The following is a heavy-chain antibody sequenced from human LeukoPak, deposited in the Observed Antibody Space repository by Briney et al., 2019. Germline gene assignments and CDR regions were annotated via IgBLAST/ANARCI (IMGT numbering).Heavy chain of an antibody. CDR1: GGSFSGYY. D-gene: IGHD3-22*01. CDR3: ARAPYYDSSGYDIRLAFDI. J-gene: IGHJ3*02. Sequence: SETLSLTCAVYGGSFSGYYWSWIRQPPGKGLEWIGEINHSGNTNYNPSLKSRVTISVDTSKNQFSLKLSSVTAADTAVYYCARAPYYDSSGYDIRLAFDIWGQGTMVTVSS. V-gene: IGHV4-34*01. CDR2: INHSGNT.